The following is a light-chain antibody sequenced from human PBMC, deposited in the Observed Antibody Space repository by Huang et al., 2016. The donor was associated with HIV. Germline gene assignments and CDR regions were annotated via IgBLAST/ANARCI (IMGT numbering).Light chain of an antibody. CDR3: QQSYSTHWT. Sequence: DIQMTQSPSSLSASVGDRVTITCRASQSISTSLNWYQQKPGTAPKLLIYAASSLQSGVPARFSGSGSGTDFTLTISSLQPEDFATYYCQQSYSTHWTFGQGTKVEIK. CDR2: AAS. J-gene: IGKJ1*01. CDR1: QSISTS. V-gene: IGKV1-39*01.